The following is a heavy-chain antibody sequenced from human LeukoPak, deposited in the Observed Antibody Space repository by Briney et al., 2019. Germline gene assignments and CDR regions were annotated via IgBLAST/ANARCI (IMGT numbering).Heavy chain of an antibody. V-gene: IGHV4-38-2*02. CDR1: GYSISSGYY. Sequence: SETLCLTCTVSGYSISSGYYWGWIRQPPGKGLEWIGTIYHSGSTYYHPSLKSRVTISVDTSKNQFSLKLTSVTAADTAVYYCARDLSYFDYWGQGTLVTVSS. J-gene: IGHJ4*02. CDR2: IYHSGST. CDR3: ARDLSYFDY. D-gene: IGHD3-10*01.